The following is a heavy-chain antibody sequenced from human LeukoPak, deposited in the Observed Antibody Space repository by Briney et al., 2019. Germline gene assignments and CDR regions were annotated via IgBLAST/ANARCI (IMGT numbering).Heavy chain of an antibody. V-gene: IGHV4-59*01. CDR3: ARDLLPYSGSYYGY. Sequence: SETLSLTCTVSGGSISSYYWSWIRQPPGKGLEWIGYIYYSGSTNYNPSLKSRVTISVDTSKNQFSLKLSSVTAADTAVYYCARDLLPYSGSYYGYWGQGTLVTVSS. CDR2: IYYSGST. CDR1: GGSISSYY. D-gene: IGHD1-26*01. J-gene: IGHJ4*02.